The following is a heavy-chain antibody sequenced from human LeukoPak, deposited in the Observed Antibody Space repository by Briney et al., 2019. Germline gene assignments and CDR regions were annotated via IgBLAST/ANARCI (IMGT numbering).Heavy chain of an antibody. CDR3: TRIRFLEWLSDY. Sequence: GGSLRLSCTASGFTFGDYAMSWFRQAPWKGREWVGFIRSKAYGGTTEYAASVKGRFTISRDDSKSIAYLQMNSLKTEDTAVYYCTRIRFLEWLSDYWGQGTLVTVSS. J-gene: IGHJ4*02. D-gene: IGHD3-3*01. CDR2: IRSKAYGGTT. CDR1: GFTFGDYA. V-gene: IGHV3-49*03.